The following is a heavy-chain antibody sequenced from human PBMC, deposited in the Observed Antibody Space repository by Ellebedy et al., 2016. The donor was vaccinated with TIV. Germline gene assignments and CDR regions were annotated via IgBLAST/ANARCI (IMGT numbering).Heavy chain of an antibody. D-gene: IGHD4-17*01. CDR2: ISSNGGST. CDR1: GFTFSSYA. V-gene: IGHV3-64*01. Sequence: GESLKISCAASGFTFSSYAMHWVRQAPGKGLEYVSAISSNGGSTYYANSVKGRFTISRDNSKNTLYLQMGSLRAEDTAVYYCASRPNGDFHFLDYWGQGTLVTVSS. J-gene: IGHJ4*02. CDR3: ASRPNGDFHFLDY.